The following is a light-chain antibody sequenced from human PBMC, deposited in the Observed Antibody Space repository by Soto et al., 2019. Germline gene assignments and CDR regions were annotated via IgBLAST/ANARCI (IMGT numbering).Light chain of an antibody. CDR3: QQYKTAAA. Sequence: EIVMTQSPATLSVSPGERATLSCRASQSVSSNLAWYQQKPGQAPRLLIYGASTRATGIPARFSGSGSGTEFTLTISSLQSEDFAVYYCQQYKTAAAFGQGTKLEIK. J-gene: IGKJ2*01. V-gene: IGKV3-15*01. CDR2: GAS. CDR1: QSVSSN.